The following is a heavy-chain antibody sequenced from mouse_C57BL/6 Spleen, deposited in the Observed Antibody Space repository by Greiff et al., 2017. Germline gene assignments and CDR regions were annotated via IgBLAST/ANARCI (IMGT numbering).Heavy chain of an antibody. CDR2: INPYNGGT. Sequence: VHVKQSGPVLVKPGASVKMSCKASGYTFTDYYMNWVKQSHGKSLEWIGVINPYNGGTSYNQKFKGKATLTVDKSSSTAYMELNSLTSEDSAVYYCARGGNYDAYWGQGTLVTVSA. J-gene: IGHJ3*01. D-gene: IGHD2-1*01. CDR3: ARGGNYDAY. CDR1: GYTFTDYY. V-gene: IGHV1-19*01.